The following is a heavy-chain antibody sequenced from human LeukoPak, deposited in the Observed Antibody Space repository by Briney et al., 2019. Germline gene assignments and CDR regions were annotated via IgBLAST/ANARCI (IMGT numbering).Heavy chain of an antibody. D-gene: IGHD3-3*01. CDR2: IIPIFGTA. V-gene: IGHV1-69*05. Sequence: VASVKVSCKASGGTFSSYAISWVRQAPGQGLEWMGGIIPIFGTANYAQKFQGRVTITTEESTSTAYMELSSLRSEDTAVYYCARGPPFYDFWSGYFDYWGQGTLVTVSS. CDR1: GGTFSSYA. CDR3: ARGPPFYDFWSGYFDY. J-gene: IGHJ4*02.